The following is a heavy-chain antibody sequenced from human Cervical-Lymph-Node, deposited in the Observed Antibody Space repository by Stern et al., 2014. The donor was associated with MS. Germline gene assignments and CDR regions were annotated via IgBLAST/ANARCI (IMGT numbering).Heavy chain of an antibody. CDR1: GDSVSSKRAG. V-gene: IGHV6-1*01. D-gene: IGHD3-10*01. J-gene: IGHJ4*02. CDR2: TYYRSKWHN. Sequence: QVQLVQSGPGLVKPSQTLSLTCAISGDSVSSKRAGWNWIRQSPSRGLEWLGRTYYRSKWHNEYAASVKSRIAINPDTSKNQFSLQLNSVTPEDTAVYYCARVGDYYFDYWGQGTLVTVSS. CDR3: ARVGDYYFDY.